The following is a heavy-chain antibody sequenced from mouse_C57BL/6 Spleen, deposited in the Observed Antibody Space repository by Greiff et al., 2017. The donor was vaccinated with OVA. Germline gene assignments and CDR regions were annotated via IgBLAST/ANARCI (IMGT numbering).Heavy chain of an antibody. Sequence: VQLQQSGPELVKPGASVKISCKASGYTFTDYYMNWVKQSHGKSLEWIGDINPNNGGTSYNQKFKGKATLTVDKSSSTAYMELRSLTSEDSAVYYCARGWGGYYFDYWGQGTTLTVSS. D-gene: IGHD3-3*01. J-gene: IGHJ2*01. CDR3: ARGWGGYYFDY. CDR1: GYTFTDYY. V-gene: IGHV1-26*01. CDR2: INPNNGGT.